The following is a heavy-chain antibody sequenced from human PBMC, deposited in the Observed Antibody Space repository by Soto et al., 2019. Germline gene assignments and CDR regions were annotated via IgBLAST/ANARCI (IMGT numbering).Heavy chain of an antibody. V-gene: IGHV4-34*01. CDR3: ARGEPSYYYMDV. CDR2: INHSGST. CDR1: GGSFSNYY. Sequence: SETLSLTCAVYGGSFSNYYWSWIRQPPGRGLEWIGKINHSGSTNYNPSLKSRVTISVDTSKNQLSLKLSSVTAADTAVYYCARGEPSYYYMDVWGKGTPVTVSS. J-gene: IGHJ6*03.